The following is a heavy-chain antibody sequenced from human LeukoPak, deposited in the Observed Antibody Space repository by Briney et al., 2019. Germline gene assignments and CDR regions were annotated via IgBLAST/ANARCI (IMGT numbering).Heavy chain of an antibody. Sequence: ASVKVSCKASGYTFTDYYMHWVRQAPGQGLEWVGWMNPNSGNTGYAQKFQGRVTMTRNTSISTAYMELSSLRSEDTAVYYCARGSGWYWYYFDYWGQGTLVTVSS. J-gene: IGHJ4*02. CDR1: GYTFTDYY. CDR2: MNPNSGNT. D-gene: IGHD6-19*01. V-gene: IGHV1-8*02. CDR3: ARGSGWYWYYFDY.